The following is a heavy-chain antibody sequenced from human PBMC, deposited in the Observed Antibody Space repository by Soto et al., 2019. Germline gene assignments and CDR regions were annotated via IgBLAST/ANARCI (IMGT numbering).Heavy chain of an antibody. CDR1: GYSFTSYW. V-gene: IGHV5-51*03. CDR3: ARGYCSSTSCYRIRFDP. Sequence: EVQLVQSGAEVKEPGESLKISCKGSGYSFTSYWIGWVRQMSGKGLEWMGIIYPGDSDTRYSPSFQGQVTISADKSISTAYLQCSSLKASDTAMYYCARGYCSSTSCYRIRFDPWGQGTLVTVSS. J-gene: IGHJ5*02. CDR2: IYPGDSDT. D-gene: IGHD2-2*02.